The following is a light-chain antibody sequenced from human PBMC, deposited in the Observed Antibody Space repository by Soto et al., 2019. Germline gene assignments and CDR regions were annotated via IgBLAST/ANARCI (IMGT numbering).Light chain of an antibody. CDR2: KAS. V-gene: IGKV1-5*03. CDR1: QSISSW. Sequence: DIQMTQSPSTLSASVGDRVTITCRASQSISSWLAWYPQKPGKAPKLLIYKASSLESGVPSRFSGSGSGTEFTLTISSLQPDDFATYYCQQYNTYSTFGQGTRLAIK. J-gene: IGKJ5*01. CDR3: QQYNTYST.